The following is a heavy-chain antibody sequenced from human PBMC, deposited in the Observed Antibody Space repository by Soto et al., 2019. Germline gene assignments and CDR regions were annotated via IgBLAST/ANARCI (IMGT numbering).Heavy chain of an antibody. V-gene: IGHV4-61*08. Sequence: SETLSLTCTVSGGSVSSGDYFWSWLRQPPGKRLEWIAYIYYSGSTNYNPSLKSRATISVDTSKSQVSLTLTSMTAADAALYYCARSPNYYYYGFDVWGQGTAVTVSS. CDR1: GGSVSSGDYF. CDR3: ARSPNYYYYGFDV. J-gene: IGHJ6*02. D-gene: IGHD3-10*01. CDR2: IYYSGST.